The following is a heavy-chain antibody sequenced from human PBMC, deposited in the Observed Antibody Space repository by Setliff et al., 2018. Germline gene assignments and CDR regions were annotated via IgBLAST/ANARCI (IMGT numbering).Heavy chain of an antibody. J-gene: IGHJ5*02. CDR3: ARRSGWPNWFDP. D-gene: IGHD6-19*01. CDR2: INHSGST. CDR1: GGSFSGYY. Sequence: PSETLSLTCAVYGGSFSGYYWSWIRQPPGKGLEWIGEINHSGSTNYNPSLKSRVTISVDTAKNQFSLKLGSVTAADTAVYYCARRSGWPNWFDPWCQGTLVTVSS. V-gene: IGHV4-34*01.